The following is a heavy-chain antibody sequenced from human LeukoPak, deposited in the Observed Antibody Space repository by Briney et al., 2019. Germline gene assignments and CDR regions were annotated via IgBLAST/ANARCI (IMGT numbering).Heavy chain of an antibody. D-gene: IGHD2-2*01. V-gene: IGHV4-34*01. J-gene: IGHJ5*02. CDR3: ARVTPYSTAMGFDP. Sequence: SETLSLTCAVYGGSFSGYYWSWIRQPPGKGLEWIGEINHSGSTNYNPSLKSRVTISVDTSKNQFSLKLSSVTAADTAVYHCARVTPYSTAMGFDPWGQGTLVTVSS. CDR1: GGSFSGYY. CDR2: INHSGST.